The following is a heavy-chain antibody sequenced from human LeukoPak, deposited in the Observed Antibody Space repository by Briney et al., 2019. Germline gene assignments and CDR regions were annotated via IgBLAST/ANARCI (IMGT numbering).Heavy chain of an antibody. CDR3: ARGDSGGMDY. CDR2: ISSSSSYI. CDR1: GFTFSNYN. V-gene: IGHV3-21*01. J-gene: IGHJ4*02. Sequence: GGSLRLSCAASGFTFSNYNMNWVRRAPGEGLEWVSSISSSSSYIYYADSVKGRFTISRDNANNSLYLQMNSLRAEDTTVYYCARGDSGGMDYWGQGTLVTVSS. D-gene: IGHD3-16*01.